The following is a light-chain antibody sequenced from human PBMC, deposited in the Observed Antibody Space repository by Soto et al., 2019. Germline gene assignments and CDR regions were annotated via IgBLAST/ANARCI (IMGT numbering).Light chain of an antibody. J-gene: IGLJ1*01. V-gene: IGLV1-44*01. CDR3: AAWDDSLNGFYV. CDR2: SNN. CDR1: SSNIASNT. Sequence: QSVLTQPPSASGTPGQRVTVSCSGSSSNIASNTVNWYQQFPETAPKLLIYSNNQRPSGVPDRFSGSKSGTSASLAISGLQSEDEADYYCAAWDDSLNGFYVFGTGTKLTVL.